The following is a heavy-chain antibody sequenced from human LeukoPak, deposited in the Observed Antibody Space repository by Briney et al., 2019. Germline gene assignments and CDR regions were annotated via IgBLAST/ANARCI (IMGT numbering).Heavy chain of an antibody. CDR1: GYTFTSYD. J-gene: IGHJ6*02. CDR3: ARGNGRLTIWYYYGMDV. Sequence: ASVKVSCTASGYTFTSYDINWVQQATGQGLEWMGWMNPNSGNTGYAQKFQGRVTMTRNTSISTAYMELSSLRSEDTAVYYCARGNGRLTIWYYYGMDVWGQGTTVTVSS. CDR2: MNPNSGNT. D-gene: IGHD3-10*01. V-gene: IGHV1-8*01.